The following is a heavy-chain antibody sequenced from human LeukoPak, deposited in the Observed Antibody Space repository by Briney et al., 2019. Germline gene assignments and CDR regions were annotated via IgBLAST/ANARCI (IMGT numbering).Heavy chain of an antibody. CDR1: AFTFSSYS. Sequence: GGSLRLSCAASAFTFSSYSMNWVRQAPGKGLEWVSSISGSGGNTCYADSVKGRFTISRDNSKNILYLQMNSLRAEDTAVYYCAKPARTDYADYWGQGTLVTVSS. CDR2: ISGSGGNT. CDR3: AKPARTDYADY. D-gene: IGHD1-14*01. V-gene: IGHV3-23*01. J-gene: IGHJ4*02.